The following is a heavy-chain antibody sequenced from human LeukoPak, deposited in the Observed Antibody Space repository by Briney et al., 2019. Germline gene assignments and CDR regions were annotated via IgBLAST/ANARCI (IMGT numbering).Heavy chain of an antibody. CDR2: MNPNSGNT. V-gene: IGHV1-8*01. D-gene: IGHD4-17*01. J-gene: IGHJ6*03. CDR1: GYTFTSYD. CDR3: AIRTTVSYYYYYMDV. Sequence: ASVKVSCKASGYTFTSYDINWVRQATGQGLEWMGWMNPNSGNTGYAQKFQGRVTMTRNTSISTAYMELSSLRSEDTAVYYCAIRTTVSYYYYYMDVWGKGTTVTISS.